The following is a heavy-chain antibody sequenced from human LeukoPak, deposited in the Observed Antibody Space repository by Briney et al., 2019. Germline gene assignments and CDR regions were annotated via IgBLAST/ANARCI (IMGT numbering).Heavy chain of an antibody. CDR2: INPSGGST. Sequence: SVKVSCKASGGTFSNYAISWVRQAPGQGLEWMGIINPSGGSTSYAQKFQGRVTITADESTSTAYMELSSLRSEDTAVYYCARGYSYGYGYYYYYMDVWGKGTTVTISS. D-gene: IGHD5-18*01. J-gene: IGHJ6*03. V-gene: IGHV1-69*11. CDR3: ARGYSYGYGYYYYYMDV. CDR1: GGTFSNYA.